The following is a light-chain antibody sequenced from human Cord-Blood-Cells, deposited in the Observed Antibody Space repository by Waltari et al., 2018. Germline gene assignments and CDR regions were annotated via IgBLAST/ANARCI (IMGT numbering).Light chain of an antibody. CDR1: QSVSSY. CDR2: DAS. J-gene: IGKJ5*01. Sequence: EIALTQSPATLSLSPGERATLSCRASQSVSSYLAWYQQKPGQAPRLLIYDASNRATGIPARFSGSGSVTDFTLTISSLEPEDFAVYYCQQRSNWPITFGQGTRLEIK. CDR3: QQRSNWPIT. V-gene: IGKV3-11*01.